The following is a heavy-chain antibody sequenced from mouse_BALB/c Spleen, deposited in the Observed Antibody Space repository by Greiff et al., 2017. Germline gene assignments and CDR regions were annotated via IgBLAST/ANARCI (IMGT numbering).Heavy chain of an antibody. CDR3: ARVGANWDGFAY. V-gene: IGHV5-17*02. CDR1: GFTFSSFG. D-gene: IGHD4-1*01. CDR2: ISSGSSTI. Sequence: EVQGVESGGGLVQPGGSRKLSCAASGFTFSSFGMHWVRQAPEKGLEWVAYISSGSSTIYYADTVKGRFTISRDNPKNTLFLQMTSLRSEDTAMYYCARVGANWDGFAYWGQGTLVTVSA. J-gene: IGHJ3*01.